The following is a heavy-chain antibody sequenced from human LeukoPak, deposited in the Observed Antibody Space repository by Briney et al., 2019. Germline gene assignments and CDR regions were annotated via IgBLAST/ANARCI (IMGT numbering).Heavy chain of an antibody. V-gene: IGHV4-39*07. CDR3: ARYYYDSSGYRYAFDI. J-gene: IGHJ3*02. D-gene: IGHD3-22*01. Sequence: PSETLSLTCTVSGGSISSNSYYWGWVRQPPGKGLEWIGSIYYSGSTYYNPSLKSRVTMSVDTSKNQFSLKLSSVTAADTAVYYCARYYYDSSGYRYAFDIWGQGTMVTVSS. CDR1: GGSISSNSYY. CDR2: IYYSGST.